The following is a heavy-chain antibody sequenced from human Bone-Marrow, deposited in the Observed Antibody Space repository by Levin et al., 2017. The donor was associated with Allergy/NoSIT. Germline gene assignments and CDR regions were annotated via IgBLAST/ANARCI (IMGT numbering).Heavy chain of an antibody. CDR2: ISKNSASR. D-gene: IGHD3-10*01. V-gene: IGHV3-9*01. CDR3: AKEAYYGSGNYFTYGMDV. CDR1: GFSFNDYA. J-gene: IGHJ6*02. Sequence: GGSLRLSCAASGFSFNDYAMYWVRQAPGKGLEWVSGISKNSASRGYADSVKGRFTVSRDNAKKSLYLQMNSLRPEDTALYYCAKEAYYGSGNYFTYGMDVWGQGTTVTVSS.